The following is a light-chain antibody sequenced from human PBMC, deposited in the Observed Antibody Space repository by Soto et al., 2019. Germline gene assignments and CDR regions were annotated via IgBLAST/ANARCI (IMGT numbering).Light chain of an antibody. CDR3: QQYGSSPPDT. V-gene: IGKV3-20*01. CDR1: QSVSNN. J-gene: IGKJ5*01. CDR2: GAS. Sequence: VMTQSPATLSLCPGERATLSCRASQSVSNNLAWYQQKSGQSPRLLIYGASTRATGIPARFSGSGSETDFTLTISRLEPEDFAVYYCQQYGSSPPDTFGQGTRLEIK.